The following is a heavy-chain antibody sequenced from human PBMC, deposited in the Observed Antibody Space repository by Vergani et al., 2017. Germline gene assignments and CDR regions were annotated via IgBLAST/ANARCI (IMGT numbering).Heavy chain of an antibody. D-gene: IGHD3-3*01. CDR3: AKDRVVFGVVKGDWXFDL. CDR2: ISGSGGST. J-gene: IGHJ2*01. CDR1: GFTFSSYA. V-gene: IGHV3-23*01. Sequence: EVQLLESGGGLVQPGGSLRLSCAASGFTFSSYAMSWVRQAPGKGLEWVSAISGSGGSTYYADSVKGRFTISRDNSKNTLYLQMNSLRAEDTAVYYCAKDRVVFGVVKGDWXFDLWGRGTLVTVSS.